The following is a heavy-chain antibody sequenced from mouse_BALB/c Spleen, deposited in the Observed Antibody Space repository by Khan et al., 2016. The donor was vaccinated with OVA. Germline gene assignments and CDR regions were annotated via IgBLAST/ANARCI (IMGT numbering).Heavy chain of an antibody. Sequence: QVQLKQSGAELVKPGASVRLSCKASGYTFTSYYLYWVKQRPGHGLEWIGDINPSNGGTNFNENFKTKATLTVDKSSSTAYMQLSSLTSEDSAVYYCTRSGYGAFAYWGQGTQVTVSA. CDR1: GYTFTSYY. D-gene: IGHD1-1*02. CDR3: TRSGYGAFAY. V-gene: IGHV1S81*02. J-gene: IGHJ3*01. CDR2: INPSNGGT.